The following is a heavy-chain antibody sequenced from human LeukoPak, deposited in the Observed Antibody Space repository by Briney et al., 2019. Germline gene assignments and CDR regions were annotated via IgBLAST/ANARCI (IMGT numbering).Heavy chain of an antibody. J-gene: IGHJ4*02. V-gene: IGHV3-7*01. CDR3: ARDVDANY. Sequence: GGSLRFSCIASGFSFSSYWMTWVRQAPGKGLEWLANIKQDGGEKYYVDSVKGRFTISRDNAKNSLSLQMNSLRAEDTALYYCARDVDANYWGQGTLVTVSS. D-gene: IGHD5-12*01. CDR2: IKQDGGEK. CDR1: GFSFSSYW.